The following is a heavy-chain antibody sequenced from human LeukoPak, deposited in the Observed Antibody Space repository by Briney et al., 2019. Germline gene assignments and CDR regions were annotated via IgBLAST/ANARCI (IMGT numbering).Heavy chain of an antibody. D-gene: IGHD4-17*01. CDR2: IYYSGST. CDR3: ATSLRDFDY. Sequence: PSETLSLTCTVSGGSISSYYWSWIRQPPGKGLEWIGYIYYSGSTNYNPSLKSRVTISVDTSKNQFSLKLSSVTAADTAVYYCATSLRDFDYWGQGTLVTVSS. CDR1: GGSISSYY. J-gene: IGHJ4*02. V-gene: IGHV4-59*08.